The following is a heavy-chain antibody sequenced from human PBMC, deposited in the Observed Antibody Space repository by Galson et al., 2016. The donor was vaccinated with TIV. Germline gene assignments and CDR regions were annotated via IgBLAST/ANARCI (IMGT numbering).Heavy chain of an antibody. Sequence: SLRLSCAVSGCTFTEYYINCFLQPPGERREWVTYIITSGTTTYYAAFVQGRFSISRDNARNTLYLQMSNLRAEDSAAYYCARAVTRRLVGYHTVMDIWGQGTMVTVSS. CDR3: ARAVTRRLVGYHTVMDI. J-gene: IGHJ6*02. CDR2: IITSGTTT. V-gene: IGHV3-11*04. D-gene: IGHD2-8*02. CDR1: GCTFTEYY.